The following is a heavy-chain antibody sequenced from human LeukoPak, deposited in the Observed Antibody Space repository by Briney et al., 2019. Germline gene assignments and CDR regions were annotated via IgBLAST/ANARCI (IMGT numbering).Heavy chain of an antibody. CDR3: ARVGEVAGTEMTG. Sequence: GGSLRLSCAASGFTFSSYGMHWVRQAPGKGLEWVAVIWYDGSNKYYADSVEGRFTISRDNSKNTLYLQMNSLRAEDTAVYYCARVGEVAGTEMTGWGQGTLVTVSS. D-gene: IGHD6-19*01. V-gene: IGHV3-33*08. J-gene: IGHJ4*02. CDR2: IWYDGSNK. CDR1: GFTFSSYG.